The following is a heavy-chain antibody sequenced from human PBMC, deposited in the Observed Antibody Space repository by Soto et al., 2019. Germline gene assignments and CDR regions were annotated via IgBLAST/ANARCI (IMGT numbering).Heavy chain of an antibody. Sequence: GASVEVCCKASGGTFSSYAISWVRQATGQGLEWMGGIIPIFGTANYAQKFQGRVTITADESTSTAYMELSSLRSEDTAVYYCARETSSGWYKRSFDYWGQGTLVTVSS. D-gene: IGHD6-19*01. CDR2: IIPIFGTA. CDR3: ARETSSGWYKRSFDY. V-gene: IGHV1-69*13. CDR1: GGTFSSYA. J-gene: IGHJ4*02.